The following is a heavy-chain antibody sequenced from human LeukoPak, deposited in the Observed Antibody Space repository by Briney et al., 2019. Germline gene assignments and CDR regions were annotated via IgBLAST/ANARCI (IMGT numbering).Heavy chain of an antibody. J-gene: IGHJ5*02. V-gene: IGHV3-33*01. CDR2: LWYDGSNE. CDR1: GFTFRNYG. D-gene: IGHD3-3*01. CDR3: ARDSITIFGTEERDWFDP. Sequence: QPGGSLRLSCVASGFTFRNYGMHWVRQAPGKGLEWLSLLWYDGSNEYYADSVKGRFTISRDNAKNSLYLQMNSLRAEDTAVYYCARDSITIFGTEERDWFDPWGQGTLVTVSS.